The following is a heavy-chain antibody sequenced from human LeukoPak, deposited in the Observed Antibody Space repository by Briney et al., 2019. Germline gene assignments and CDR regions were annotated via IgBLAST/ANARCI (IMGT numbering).Heavy chain of an antibody. CDR3: ARLADCSSSSCRSFDY. V-gene: IGHV1-2*02. CDR1: GYPFTGYY. Sequence: ASVTVSFTAFGYPFTGYYLHWVRQAPGQGLEWMGWINPNSGFTNYAQKFQGRVTMTRDTSISTAYMELSRLRSDDTAVYYCARLADCSSSSCRSFDYWGQGTLVTVSS. J-gene: IGHJ4*02. CDR2: INPNSGFT. D-gene: IGHD2-2*01.